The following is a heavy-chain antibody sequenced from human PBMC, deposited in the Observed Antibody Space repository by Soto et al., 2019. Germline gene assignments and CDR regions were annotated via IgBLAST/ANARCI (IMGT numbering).Heavy chain of an antibody. Sequence: AASVKVSCKASGGTFSGDAISWLRQAPGQGLEWMGQIVPFFKGTKYAQKFQGRVTITADDSTSTAFLDLSSLRSEDTAVYFCARDVSVNYYDSTYYYYAMDVWGQGTTVTVSS. CDR3: ARDVSVNYYDSTYYYYAMDV. CDR2: IVPFFKGT. J-gene: IGHJ6*02. D-gene: IGHD3-22*01. CDR1: GGTFSGDA. V-gene: IGHV1-69*13.